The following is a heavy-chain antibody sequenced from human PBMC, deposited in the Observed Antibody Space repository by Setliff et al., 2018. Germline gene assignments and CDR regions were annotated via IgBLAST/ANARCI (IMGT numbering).Heavy chain of an antibody. CDR1: GATFSSYG. V-gene: IGHV1-69*05. J-gene: IGHJ6*03. CDR3: VREGVDRRSSTDYRYYMDV. CDR2: TIPMFGTT. Sequence: SVKVSCKASGATFSSYGISWVRQAPGQGLEWMGGTIPMFGTTEYAQKFQGRLTIITDESTNTAFMQLSSLRSDDTAVYYCVREGVDRRSSTDYRYYMDVWAKGPRSPSP. D-gene: IGHD6-6*01.